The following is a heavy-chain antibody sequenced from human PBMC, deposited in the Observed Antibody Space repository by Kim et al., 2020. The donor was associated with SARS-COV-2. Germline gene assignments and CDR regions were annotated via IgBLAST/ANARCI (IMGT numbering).Heavy chain of an antibody. CDR3: ARETLSLEMATTYYFDY. V-gene: IGHV1-69*13. CDR2: IIPIFGTA. D-gene: IGHD5-12*01. CDR1: GGTFSSYA. Sequence: SVKVSCKASGGTFSSYAISWVRQAPGQGLEWMGGIIPIFGTANYAQKFQGRVTITADESTSTAYMELSSLRSEDTAVYYCARETLSLEMATTYYFDYWGQGTLVTVSS. J-gene: IGHJ4*02.